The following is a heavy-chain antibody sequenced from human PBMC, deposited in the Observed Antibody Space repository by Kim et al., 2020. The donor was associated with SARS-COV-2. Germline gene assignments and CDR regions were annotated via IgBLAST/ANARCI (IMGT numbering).Heavy chain of an antibody. J-gene: IGHJ4*02. D-gene: IGHD5-12*01. CDR2: INSDGSST. CDR1: GFTFSSYW. Sequence: GGSLRLSCAASGFTFSSYWMHWVRQAPGKGLVWVSRINSDGSSTSYADSVKGRFTISRDNAKNTLYLQMNSLRAEDTAVYYCAVEYSGYDYLDYWGQGTLVTVAS. CDR3: AVEYSGYDYLDY. V-gene: IGHV3-74*01.